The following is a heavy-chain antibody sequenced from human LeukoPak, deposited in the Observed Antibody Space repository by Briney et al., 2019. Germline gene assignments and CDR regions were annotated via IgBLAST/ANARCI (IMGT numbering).Heavy chain of an antibody. Sequence: PSETLSLTCAVYGGSFSCYYWSWIRQPPGKGLEWIGQVNHGGSTNYNPSLKSRVTISVDTSKNQFSLKLSSVTAADTAVYYCARGGLVRQWLQGRIDGFDYWGQGTLVTVSS. V-gene: IGHV4-34*01. D-gene: IGHD6-19*01. CDR1: GGSFSCYY. CDR3: ARGGLVRQWLQGRIDGFDY. CDR2: VNHGGST. J-gene: IGHJ4*02.